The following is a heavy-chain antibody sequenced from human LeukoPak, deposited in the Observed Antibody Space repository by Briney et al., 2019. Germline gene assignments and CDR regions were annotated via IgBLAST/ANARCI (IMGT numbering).Heavy chain of an antibody. CDR1: GFTFSSYW. Sequence: PGGSLRLSCAASGFTFSSYWMSWVRQAPGKGLEWVANIKQDGSEKYYVDSVKGRFTISRDNAKNSLCLQMNSLRAEDTAVYYCARGLDLYSGSYYVSDYWGQGTLVTVSS. J-gene: IGHJ4*02. CDR3: ARGLDLYSGSYYVSDY. CDR2: IKQDGSEK. D-gene: IGHD1-26*01. V-gene: IGHV3-7*01.